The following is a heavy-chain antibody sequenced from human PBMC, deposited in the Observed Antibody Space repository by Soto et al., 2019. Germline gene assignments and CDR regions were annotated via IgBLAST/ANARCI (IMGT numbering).Heavy chain of an antibody. D-gene: IGHD6-6*01. CDR1: GGTFSSYA. CDR2: IIPIFGTA. Sequence: ASVKVSCKASGGTFSSYAISWVRQAPGQGLEWMGGIIPIFGTANYAQKFQGRVTITADKSTSTAYMELSSLRSEDTAVYYCASGPQLVRDYYYGMDVRGQGTTVTVSS. V-gene: IGHV1-69*06. J-gene: IGHJ6*02. CDR3: ASGPQLVRDYYYGMDV.